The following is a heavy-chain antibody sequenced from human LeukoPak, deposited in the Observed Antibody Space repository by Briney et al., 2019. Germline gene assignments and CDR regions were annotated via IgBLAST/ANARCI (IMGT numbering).Heavy chain of an antibody. CDR2: ISSSGSTI. V-gene: IGHV3-11*01. CDR3: ARGYCSGGSCSGYYYYYYMDV. CDR1: GFTFSDYY. D-gene: IGHD2-15*01. J-gene: IGHJ6*03. Sequence: GGSLRLSCGASGFTFSDYYMSWIRQAPGKGLERVSYISSSGSTIYYADSVKGRFTISRDNAKNSLYLQMNSLRAEDTAVYYCARGYCSGGSCSGYYYYYYMDVWGKGTSVTVSS.